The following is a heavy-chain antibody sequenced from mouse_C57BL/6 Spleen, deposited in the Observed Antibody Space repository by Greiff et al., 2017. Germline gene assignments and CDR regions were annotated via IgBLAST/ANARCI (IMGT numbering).Heavy chain of an antibody. D-gene: IGHD2-1*01. CDR3: ARYGIHGYFDV. J-gene: IGHJ1*03. V-gene: IGHV1-69*01. Sequence: VKQRPGRGLQWIREIDPSDRYTNFNQKFMGKSTLAVDKSSSTAYMQPSSLTSEDSAVYYCARYGIHGYFDVWGTGTTVTVSS. CDR2: IDPSDRYT.